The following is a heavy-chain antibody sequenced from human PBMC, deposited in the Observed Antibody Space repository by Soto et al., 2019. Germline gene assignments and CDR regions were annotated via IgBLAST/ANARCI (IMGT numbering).Heavy chain of an antibody. V-gene: IGHV5-51*01. J-gene: IGHJ4*02. CDR1: GYSFINYW. Sequence: GESLKISCKCSGYSFINYWIGWVRQMPGKGLEWMGLIYPGGSNIRYSPSFQGQVTISADKSINTAYLQWSSLKASDTAMYYCARLGSQDYGDYVGYWGQGTLVTVSS. CDR3: ARLGSQDYGDYVGY. CDR2: IYPGGSNI. D-gene: IGHD4-17*01.